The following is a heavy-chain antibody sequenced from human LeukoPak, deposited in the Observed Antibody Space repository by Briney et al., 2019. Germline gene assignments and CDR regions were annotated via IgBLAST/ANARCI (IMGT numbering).Heavy chain of an antibody. CDR2: IGNSGGST. CDR3: AKVNPDSSGFYSPFDY. Sequence: GGSLRLSCAASGFTFSNYAMSWVRQAPGKGLEWVSVIGNSGGSTYYADSVKGRFSISRDNSKHTLYLQMNSLRAEDTAVYYCAKVNPDSSGFYSPFDYWGQGTLVTVSS. V-gene: IGHV3-23*01. D-gene: IGHD3-22*01. J-gene: IGHJ4*02. CDR1: GFTFSNYA.